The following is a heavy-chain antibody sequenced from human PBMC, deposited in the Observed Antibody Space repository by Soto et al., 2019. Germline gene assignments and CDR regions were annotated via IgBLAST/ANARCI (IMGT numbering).Heavy chain of an antibody. CDR2: IYHSGST. Sequence: PSETLSLTCAVSGGSISSGGYSWSWVRQPPGKGLEWIGYIYHSGSTYYNPSLKSRVTISVDTSKNQFSLKLSSVTAADTAVYYCARGMTTVTTLDYWGQGTLVTVSS. V-gene: IGHV4-30-2*01. CDR1: GGSISSGGYS. J-gene: IGHJ4*02. CDR3: ARGMTTVTTLDY. D-gene: IGHD4-4*01.